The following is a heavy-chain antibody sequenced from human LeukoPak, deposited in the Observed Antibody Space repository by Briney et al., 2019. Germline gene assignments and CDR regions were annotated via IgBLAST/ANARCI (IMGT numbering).Heavy chain of an antibody. D-gene: IGHD3-10*01. Sequence: SETLSLTCPVSGGSISSYYWSWIRQPPGKGLEWIGYIYNSGSTNYNPSLKSRVTISVDTSKNHFSLKLSSVTAADTAVYYCTRARDGDYFDYWGQGNLVTVSS. V-gene: IGHV4-59*01. CDR3: TRARDGDYFDY. J-gene: IGHJ4*02. CDR1: GGSISSYY. CDR2: IYNSGST.